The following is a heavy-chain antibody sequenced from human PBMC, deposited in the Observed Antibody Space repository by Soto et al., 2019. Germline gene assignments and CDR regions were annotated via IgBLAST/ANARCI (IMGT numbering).Heavy chain of an antibody. D-gene: IGHD2-21*02. Sequence: ASVKVSCKASGYTFTSYGISWVRQAPGQGLEWMGWISAYNGNTNYAQKLQGRVTMTTDTSTSTAYMELRSLRSDDTAVYYCARFFGDSPPSYYYYGMDVWGQGTTVTVSS. V-gene: IGHV1-18*01. CDR1: GYTFTSYG. CDR2: ISAYNGNT. J-gene: IGHJ6*02. CDR3: ARFFGDSPPSYYYYGMDV.